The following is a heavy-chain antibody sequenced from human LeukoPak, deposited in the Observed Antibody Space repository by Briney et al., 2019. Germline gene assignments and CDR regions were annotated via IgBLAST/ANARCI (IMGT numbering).Heavy chain of an antibody. CDR2: TTPDGSSR. CDR1: GFTLRTYG. Sequence: GGSLRLSCAASGFTLRTYGMHWVRQAPGRGLEWVAVTTPDGSSRYYVDSVKGRFSISRDNSKNTVSLQMNSLRTEDTAVYYCAKDGAPWRGLGSYPQFDPWGQGTVVIVSS. V-gene: IGHV3-30*18. CDR3: AKDGAPWRGLGSYPQFDP. D-gene: IGHD3-10*01. J-gene: IGHJ5*02.